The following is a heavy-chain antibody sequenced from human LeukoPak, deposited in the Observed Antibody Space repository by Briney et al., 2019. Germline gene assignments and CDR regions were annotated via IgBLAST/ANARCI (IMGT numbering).Heavy chain of an antibody. Sequence: PGGSLRLSCAASGFTFSSYAMSWIRQPPGKGLEWIGEINHSGSTNYNPSLKSRVTISVDTSKNQFSLKLSSVTAADTAVYYCARGGGSYLEDDVPGLLGYYGMDVWGQGTTVTVSS. CDR1: GFTFSSYA. V-gene: IGHV4-34*01. CDR2: INHSGST. J-gene: IGHJ6*02. CDR3: ARGGGSYLEDDVPGLLGYYGMDV. D-gene: IGHD1-26*01.